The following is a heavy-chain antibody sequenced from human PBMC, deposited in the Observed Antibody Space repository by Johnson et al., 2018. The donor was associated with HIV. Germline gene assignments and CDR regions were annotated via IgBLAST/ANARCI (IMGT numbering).Heavy chain of an antibody. CDR3: AREGLYCSGGNCYVAAFDI. CDR2: IKGDGSST. CDR1: GFTFSSYW. Sequence: VQLVESGGGLVQPGGSLRLSCAASGFTFSSYWMHWIRQTPGKGLAWVSRIKGDGSSTAYADSVKGRFTISRDNAMQTLYLQMNNLRVEDTAVDYWAREGLYCSGGNCYVAAFDIWAQGTKVTVSS. J-gene: IGHJ3*02. V-gene: IGHV3-74*03. D-gene: IGHD2-15*01.